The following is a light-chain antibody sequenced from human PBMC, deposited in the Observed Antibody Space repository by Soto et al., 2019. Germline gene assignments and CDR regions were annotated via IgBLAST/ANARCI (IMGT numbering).Light chain of an antibody. CDR3: QQYNSYSRT. J-gene: IGKJ1*01. Sequence: VTQSSSTLSGSVGDRVTITCRASQTISSSLAWYQQKPGKAPKLLIYKASTLKSGVPSRFSGSGSGTEFTLTISSLQPDDFATYYCQQYNSYSRTFGQGTKVDIK. CDR2: KAS. V-gene: IGKV1-5*03. CDR1: QTISSS.